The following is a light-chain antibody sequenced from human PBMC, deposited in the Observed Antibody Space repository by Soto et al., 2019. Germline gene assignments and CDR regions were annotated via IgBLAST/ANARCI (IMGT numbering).Light chain of an antibody. CDR1: QSVSNN. J-gene: IGKJ1*01. CDR2: DAS. Sequence: ESVLTQSPATLSLSPGERATLSCRASQSVSNNLAWYQQKPGQAPRLLIYDASNRATGIPARFSGSGSGTDFTLTISCLVHEDFGVFYCLQGGDWLRTFAQGTGVDVK. V-gene: IGKV3-11*01. CDR3: LQGGDWLRT.